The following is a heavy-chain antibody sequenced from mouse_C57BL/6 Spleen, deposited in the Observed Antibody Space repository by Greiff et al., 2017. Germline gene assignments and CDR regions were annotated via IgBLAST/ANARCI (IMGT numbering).Heavy chain of an antibody. J-gene: IGHJ3*01. CDR2: IYPGDGGT. D-gene: IGHD1-1*01. CDR3: ARLAWNLLQFAY. V-gene: IGHV1-80*01. Sequence: VQLQQSGAELVKPGASVKISCTASGYAFSSYWMNWVKQRPGQGLEWIGLIYPGDGGTNYNGKFKGKATLTADKSSSTAYLQLSSLTYDDSEVYVCARLAWNLLQFAYWGQGTMVTVSA. CDR1: GYAFSSYW.